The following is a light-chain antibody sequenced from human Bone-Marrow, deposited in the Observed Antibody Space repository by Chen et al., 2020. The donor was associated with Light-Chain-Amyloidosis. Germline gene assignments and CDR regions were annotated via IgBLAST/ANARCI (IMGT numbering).Light chain of an antibody. Sequence: SYALTQPPSFSVSPGQTARITCSGDDLPTKYAYWYQQKPGQAPVLVIHRDTERPSGISERFSGSSSGTTATLTISGVQAEGEADYHCQSADSSGTYEVIFGGGTKLTVL. J-gene: IGLJ2*01. CDR2: RDT. CDR1: DLPTKY. V-gene: IGLV3-25*03. CDR3: QSADSSGTYEVI.